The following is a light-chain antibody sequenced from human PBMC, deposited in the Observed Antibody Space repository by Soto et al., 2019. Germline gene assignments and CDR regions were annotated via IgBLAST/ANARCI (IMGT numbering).Light chain of an antibody. CDR3: LQDYIYPLT. CDR2: AAS. V-gene: IGKV1-6*01. Sequence: AIQMTQSPSSLSASVGDKVTITCRASQGIRNDLGWYQQKPGKAPNLLIYAASSLQSGVPSRFSGSGSGTNFTLTISSLQPEDFATYFCLQDYIYPLTFGGGTKVEIK. CDR1: QGIRND. J-gene: IGKJ4*01.